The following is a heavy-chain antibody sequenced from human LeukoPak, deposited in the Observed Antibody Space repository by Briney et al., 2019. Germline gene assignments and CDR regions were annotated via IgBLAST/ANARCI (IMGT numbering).Heavy chain of an antibody. V-gene: IGHV1-18*01. Sequence: ASVKVSCKASGYTFTSYGISWVRQAPGQGLEWMGWISAYNGNTNYAQKLQGRVTMTTDTSTSTAYVELRSLRSDDTAVYYCARVLSLGYCSSTSCYGEFDYWGQGTLVTVSS. CDR2: ISAYNGNT. CDR3: ARVLSLGYCSSTSCYGEFDY. CDR1: GYTFTSYG. J-gene: IGHJ4*02. D-gene: IGHD2-2*01.